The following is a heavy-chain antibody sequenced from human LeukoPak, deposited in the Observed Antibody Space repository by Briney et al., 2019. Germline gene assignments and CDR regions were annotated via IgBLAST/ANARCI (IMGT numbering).Heavy chain of an antibody. J-gene: IGHJ4*02. V-gene: IGHV3-23*01. CDR2: ISADGANT. CDR1: AFTFSSLA. D-gene: IGHD3-22*01. CDR3: VYYDSSGYYYGRLRY. Sequence: GGTLRLSCAASAFTFSSLAMSWVRQTPGKRLEWVSGISADGANTLYADSVKGRFTISRDNSKNTLYLHMRSLRAEDAAMYFCVYYDSSGYYYGRLRYWGQGTPVTVSS.